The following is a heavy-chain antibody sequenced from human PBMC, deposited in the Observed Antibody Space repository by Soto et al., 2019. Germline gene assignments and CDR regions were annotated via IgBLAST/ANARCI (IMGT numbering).Heavy chain of an antibody. Sequence: EMQLVESGGGLVQPGGSLRLSCAASGFTISSYWMNWVRQAPGKGLEWVAHIKQDGSEKYYVDSVKGRFTISRDNAKNSLYMQMNSLRAEDTAVYYCNIAVQGGPVMDVWGQGTTVTVS. CDR1: GFTISSYW. J-gene: IGHJ6*02. D-gene: IGHD3-10*01. V-gene: IGHV3-7*05. CDR3: NIAVQGGPVMDV. CDR2: IKQDGSEK.